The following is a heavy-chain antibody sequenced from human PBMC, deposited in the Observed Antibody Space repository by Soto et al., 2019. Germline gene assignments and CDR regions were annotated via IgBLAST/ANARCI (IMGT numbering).Heavy chain of an antibody. CDR1: GFTFSDYY. CDR2: ISSSGSTI. J-gene: IGHJ6*02. V-gene: IGHV3-11*01. D-gene: IGHD5-18*01. Sequence: QVQLVESGGGLVKPGGSLRLSCAASGFTFSDYYMSWIRQAPGKGLEWGSYISSSGSTIYYADSVKGRFTISRDNAKNSLYLQMNSLRAEDTAVYYCARGGDEDSYGFRYYYYGMDVWGQGTTVTVSS. CDR3: ARGGDEDSYGFRYYYYGMDV.